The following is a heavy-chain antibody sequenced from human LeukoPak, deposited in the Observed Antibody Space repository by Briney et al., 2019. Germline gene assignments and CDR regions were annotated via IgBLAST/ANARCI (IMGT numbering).Heavy chain of an antibody. CDR2: ISAYNGNT. CDR3: ASLKNYYDSSGYLVTDAFDI. CDR1: GYTFTSSG. J-gene: IGHJ3*02. D-gene: IGHD3-22*01. V-gene: IGHV1-18*01. Sequence: ASVKVSCKASGYTFTSSGISWVRQAPGQGLEWLGWISAYNGNTNYAQKLQGRVTMTTDTSTSTAYMELRSLKSDDTAVYYCASLKNYYDSSGYLVTDAFDIWGQGTMVTVSS.